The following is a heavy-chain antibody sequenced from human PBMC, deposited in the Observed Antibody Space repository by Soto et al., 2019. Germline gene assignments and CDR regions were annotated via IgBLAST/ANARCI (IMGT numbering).Heavy chain of an antibody. V-gene: IGHV4-31*03. Sequence: SETLSLTCTVSGGSISSGGYYWSWIRQHPGKGLEWIGYIYYSGSTYYNPSLKSRVTISVDTSKNQFSLKLSSVTAADTAVYYCARLPDSTNGVCYTPSHYYYGMDVWGQGTTVTVSS. CDR2: IYYSGST. CDR3: ARLPDSTNGVCYTPSHYYYGMDV. CDR1: GGSISSGGYY. J-gene: IGHJ6*02. D-gene: IGHD2-8*01.